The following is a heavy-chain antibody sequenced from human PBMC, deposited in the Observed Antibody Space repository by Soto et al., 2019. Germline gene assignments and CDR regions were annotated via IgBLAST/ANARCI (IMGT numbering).Heavy chain of an antibody. CDR2: ISSSSSTI. CDR3: AREGGQLWLSGYYYYYGMDV. CDR1: GFTFSSYS. V-gene: IGHV3-48*02. D-gene: IGHD5-18*01. J-gene: IGHJ6*02. Sequence: GGSLRLSCAASGFTFSSYSMNWVRQAPGKGLEWVSYISSSSSTIYYADSVKGRFTISRDNAKNSLYLQMNSLRDEDTAVYYCAREGGQLWLSGYYYYYGMDVWGQGTTVTVSS.